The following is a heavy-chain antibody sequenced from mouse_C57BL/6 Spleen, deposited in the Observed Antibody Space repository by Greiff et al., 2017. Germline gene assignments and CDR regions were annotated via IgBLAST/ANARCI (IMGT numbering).Heavy chain of an antibody. CDR2: INPSSGYT. D-gene: IGHD1-1*01. Sequence: QVQLQQSGAELAKPGASVKLSCKASGSTFTSYWMHWVKQRPGQGLEWIGYINPSSGYTKYNQKFKDKATLTADKSSSTAYMQLSSLTYEDSAVYYCARTFITTVVPFDDWGQGTTLTVSS. CDR3: ARTFITTVVPFDD. V-gene: IGHV1-7*01. CDR1: GSTFTSYW. J-gene: IGHJ2*01.